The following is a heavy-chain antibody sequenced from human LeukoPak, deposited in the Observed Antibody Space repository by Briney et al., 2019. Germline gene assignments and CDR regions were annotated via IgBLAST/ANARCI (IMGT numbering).Heavy chain of an antibody. CDR1: GFTFSSYA. CDR2: IRVSGANT. J-gene: IGHJ4*02. CDR3: AKGPDTNFMDY. V-gene: IGHV3-23*01. Sequence: GGSLRLSCAASGFTFSSYAMSWVRQAPGKGLEWVPFIRVSGANTFYADSVKGRFTISRDNSKNTLYLQMNSLRAEDTAVYYCAKGPDTNFMDYWGQGTLVTVSS. D-gene: IGHD1-14*01.